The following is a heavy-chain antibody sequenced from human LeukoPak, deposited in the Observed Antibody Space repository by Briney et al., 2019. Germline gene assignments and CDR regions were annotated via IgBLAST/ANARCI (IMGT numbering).Heavy chain of an antibody. CDR1: GGSISSNSYY. V-gene: IGHV4-39*07. D-gene: IGHD3-16*01. Sequence: PSETLSLTCAVSGGSISSNSYYWGWIRQPPGKGLEWIGTIYYSGSTYYNPSLKSRVTISVDTSKNQFSLKLSSVTAADTAVYYRAGGTYVWGTTGHAFDIWGQGTMVTVSS. CDR3: AGGTYVWGTTGHAFDI. J-gene: IGHJ3*02. CDR2: IYYSGST.